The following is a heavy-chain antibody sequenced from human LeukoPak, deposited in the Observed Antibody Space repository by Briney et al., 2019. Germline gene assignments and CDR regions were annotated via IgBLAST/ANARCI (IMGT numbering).Heavy chain of an antibody. V-gene: IGHV3-48*03. CDR1: GFIVSSYE. CDR3: ARDTRYDGTGYTFDY. J-gene: IGHJ4*02. D-gene: IGHD3-22*01. CDR2: ISSRGSPI. Sequence: GGSLRLSCAASGFIVSSYEMNWVRQAPGKGLEWVSFISSRGSPIHYADSVKGRFTISRDNAKNSLYLQTNSLRAEDTGVYYCARDTRYDGTGYTFDYWGQGTLVTVSS.